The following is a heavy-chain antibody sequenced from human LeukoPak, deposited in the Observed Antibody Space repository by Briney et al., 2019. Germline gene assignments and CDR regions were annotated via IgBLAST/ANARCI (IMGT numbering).Heavy chain of an antibody. Sequence: GGSLRLSCAASGFTFTDYAMSWVRQAPGKGLEWVSAISGSGGSTYYADSVKGRFTISRDNSKNTLYLQMNSLRAEDTAVYYCAKRMDYGDYYDYFDYWGQGTLVTVSS. CDR3: AKRMDYGDYYDYFDY. J-gene: IGHJ4*02. CDR1: GFTFTDYA. CDR2: ISGSGGST. D-gene: IGHD4-17*01. V-gene: IGHV3-23*01.